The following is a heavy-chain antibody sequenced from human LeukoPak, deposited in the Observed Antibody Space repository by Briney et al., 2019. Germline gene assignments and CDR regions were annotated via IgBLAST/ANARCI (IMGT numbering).Heavy chain of an antibody. J-gene: IGHJ4*02. V-gene: IGHV4-39*01. CDR3: AKSGGYGLIDY. CDR2: IFYSGST. Sequence: SETLSLTCTVSGDFISSSGYYWGWIRQPPGKGLEWIGTIFYSGSTYYSPSLKSRVTISLDMSKNQFSLRLNSVTAADTAMYYCAKSGGYGLIDYWGQGTRVTVSS. CDR1: GDFISSSGYY. D-gene: IGHD1-26*01.